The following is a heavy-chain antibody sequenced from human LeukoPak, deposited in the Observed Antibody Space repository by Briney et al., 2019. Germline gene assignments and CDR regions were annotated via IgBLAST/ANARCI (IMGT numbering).Heavy chain of an antibody. J-gene: IGHJ5*02. CDR1: GYTFTSYG. V-gene: IGHV1-18*01. Sequence: GASVKVSCKASGYTFTSYGISWVRQAPGQGLEWMGWISAYNGNTNYAQKLQGRVTMTTDTSTSTAYMELRSLRSDDTAVYYCARDQVLDKNNPFESSWENWFDPWGQGTLVTVSS. D-gene: IGHD1/OR15-1a*01. CDR3: ARDQVLDKNNPFESSWENWFDP. CDR2: ISAYNGNT.